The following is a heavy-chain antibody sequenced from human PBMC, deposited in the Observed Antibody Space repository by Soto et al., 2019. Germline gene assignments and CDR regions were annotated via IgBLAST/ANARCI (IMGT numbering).Heavy chain of an antibody. Sequence: SVKVSSKDSGGTFSSYTISWVRQAPGQGLEWMGIINPSGGSTSYAQKFQGRVTMTRDTSTSTVYMELSSLRSEDTAVYYCARGIGITGTKPLDYWGQGTLVTVSS. V-gene: IGHV1-46*03. CDR3: ARGIGITGTKPLDY. CDR1: GGTFSSYT. J-gene: IGHJ4*02. CDR2: INPSGGST. D-gene: IGHD1-20*01.